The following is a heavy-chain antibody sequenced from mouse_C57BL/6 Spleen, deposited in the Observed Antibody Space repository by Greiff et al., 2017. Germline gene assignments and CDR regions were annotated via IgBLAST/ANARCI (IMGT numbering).Heavy chain of an antibody. CDR2: INPSNGGT. J-gene: IGHJ4*01. Sequence: VQLQQPGTELVKPGASVKLSCKASGYTFTSYWMHWVKQRPGQGLEWIGNINPSNGGTNSNEKFKSKATLTVDKSSSTAYMQLSSLTSEDSAVYYCAREGYYGSSYDYAMDYWGQGTSVTVSS. CDR3: AREGYYGSSYDYAMDY. CDR1: GYTFTSYW. V-gene: IGHV1-53*01. D-gene: IGHD1-1*01.